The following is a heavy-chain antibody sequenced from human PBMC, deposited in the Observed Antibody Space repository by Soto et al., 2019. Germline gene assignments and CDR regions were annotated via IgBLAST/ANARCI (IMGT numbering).Heavy chain of an antibody. CDR3: ARGHGGYLRSWFDP. CDR2: INPNSGNT. J-gene: IGHJ5*02. D-gene: IGHD5-12*01. CDR1: GGTFSSYT. V-gene: IGHV1-8*02. Sequence: ASVKVSCKASGGTFSSYTISWVRQAPGQGLEWMGRINPNSGNTGYAQKFQGRVTMTRNTSISTAYMELSSLRSEDTAVYYCARGHGGYLRSWFDPWGQGTLVTVS.